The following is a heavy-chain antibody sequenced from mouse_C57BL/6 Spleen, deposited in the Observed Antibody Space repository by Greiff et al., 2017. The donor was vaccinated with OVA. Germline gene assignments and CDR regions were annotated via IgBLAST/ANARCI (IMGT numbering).Heavy chain of an antibody. CDR2: ISYDGSN. CDR3: AKAYYGNPYFDY. D-gene: IGHD2-10*01. V-gene: IGHV3-6*01. CDR1: GYSITSGYY. J-gene: IGHJ2*01. Sequence: EVKLQESGPGLVKPSQSLSLTCSVTGYSITSGYYWNWIRQFPGNKLEWMGYISYDGSNNYNPSLKNRISITRDTSKNQFFLKLNSVTTEDTATYYCAKAYYGNPYFDYWGQGTTLTVSS.